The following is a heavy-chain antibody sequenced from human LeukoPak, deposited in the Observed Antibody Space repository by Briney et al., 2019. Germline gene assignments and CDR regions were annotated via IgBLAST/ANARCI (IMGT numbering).Heavy chain of an antibody. CDR3: ASRGAFGDYLRLNV. D-gene: IGHD3-3*01. CDR1: GYSFTSYW. V-gene: IGHV5-51*01. CDR2: IYPDDSDT. Sequence: GESLKISCKGSGYSFTSYWIGWVRQRPGEGLEWMGLIYPDDSDTTYSPSLQGHISLSVDNSINTAYLEWSSLKASDTAMYYCASRGAFGDYLRLNVWGQGTMVIVSS. J-gene: IGHJ3*01.